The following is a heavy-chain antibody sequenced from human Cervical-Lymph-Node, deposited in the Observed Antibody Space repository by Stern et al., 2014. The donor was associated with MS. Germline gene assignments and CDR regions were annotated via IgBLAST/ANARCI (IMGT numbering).Heavy chain of an antibody. V-gene: IGHV4-39*01. CDR3: ARLGDKNFWYFDL. J-gene: IGHJ2*01. CDR1: GASISSRSNY. Sequence: QLQLQESGPGLVKTSETLSLKCTVSGASISSRSNYWGWIRQPPGKGLEWIGSLYYSGRTYYNPSLKSRVPISVDTSKNQFSLKLSSATAADTAVYYCARLGDKNFWYFDLWGRGTLVTVSS. D-gene: IGHD1-7*01. CDR2: LYYSGRT.